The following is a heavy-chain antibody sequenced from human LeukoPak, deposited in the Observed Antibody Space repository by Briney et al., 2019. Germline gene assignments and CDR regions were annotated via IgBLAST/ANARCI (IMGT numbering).Heavy chain of an antibody. CDR1: GFTFSNYA. Sequence: PGGSLRLSCAASGFTFSNYAMSWVRQAPGKGLEWVSGIDGSGMSTYYADSVKGRFTISRDNSKNTLYLQMNSLRAEDTAVYYCAKKRSISWFNFDYWGQGTLVTVSS. J-gene: IGHJ4*02. D-gene: IGHD6-13*01. V-gene: IGHV3-23*01. CDR3: AKKRSISWFNFDY. CDR2: IDGSGMST.